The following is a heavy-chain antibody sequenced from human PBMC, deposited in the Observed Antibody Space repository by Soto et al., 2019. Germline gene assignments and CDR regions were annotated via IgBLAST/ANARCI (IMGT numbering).Heavy chain of an antibody. D-gene: IGHD2-2*02. CDR1: GGSISSGDYY. V-gene: IGHV4-30-4*01. J-gene: IGHJ5*02. CDR3: TTYTLSAYNWFDP. CDR2: IYYSGST. Sequence: LSLTCTVSGGSISSGDYYWSWIRKPPGKGLEWIGYIYYSGSTYYNPSLKSRVTISVDTSKNQFSLKLSSVTAADTAVYYCTTYTLSAYNWFDPWGQGTLVTVSS.